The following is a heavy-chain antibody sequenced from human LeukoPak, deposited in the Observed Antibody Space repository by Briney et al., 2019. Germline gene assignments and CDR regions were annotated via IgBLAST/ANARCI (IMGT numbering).Heavy chain of an antibody. J-gene: IGHJ4*02. CDR2: ISNSDGST. Sequence: GGSLRLSCAAFGFIFSSYAMSWVRQAPGKGLEWVSTISNSDGSTYYADSVKGRFSISRDNAENTLYLQMNSLRADDTAVYYCAKWYSSSWSPYYFDYWGQGTLVTVSS. V-gene: IGHV3-23*01. CDR1: GFIFSSYA. CDR3: AKWYSSSWSPYYFDY. D-gene: IGHD6-13*01.